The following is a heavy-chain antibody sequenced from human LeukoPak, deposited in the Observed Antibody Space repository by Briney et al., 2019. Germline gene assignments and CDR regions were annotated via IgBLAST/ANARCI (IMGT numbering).Heavy chain of an antibody. V-gene: IGHV4-34*01. J-gene: IGHJ4*02. CDR3: ARAGSSAFFDY. CDR2: INHSGST. D-gene: IGHD6-13*01. Sequence: PSETLSLTCAVYGGSFSGYYWSWIRQPPGKGLEWIGEINHSGSTNYNPSLKSRVTIPVDTSKNQFSLKLSSVTAADTAVYYCARAGSSAFFDYWGQGTLVTVSS. CDR1: GGSFSGYY.